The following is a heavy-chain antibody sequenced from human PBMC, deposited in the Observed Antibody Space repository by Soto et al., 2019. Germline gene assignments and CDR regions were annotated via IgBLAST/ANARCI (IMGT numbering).Heavy chain of an antibody. D-gene: IGHD6-13*01. CDR3: AKQRKVTTAVGQVSFDS. V-gene: IGHV5-51*01. J-gene: IGHJ4*02. Sequence: GESLKISCQGSGYNFRHYYIAWVRQMPGRGLEWVGLIYPGDSDTRYNPSVQGQVTISVDRSTDTAYLQWNRLEASDSGTYYCAKQRKVTTAVGQVSFDSWGQGTLVTVSS. CDR1: GYNFRHYY. CDR2: IYPGDSDT.